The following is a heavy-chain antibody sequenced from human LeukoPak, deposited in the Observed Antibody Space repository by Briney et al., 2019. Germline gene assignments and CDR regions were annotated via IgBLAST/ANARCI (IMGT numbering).Heavy chain of an antibody. CDR1: GGSISSYY. J-gene: IGHJ4*02. V-gene: IGHV4-59*12. CDR2: IYYSGST. Sequence: PSETLSLTCTVSGGSISSYYWSWIRQPPGKGLEWIGYIYYSGSTNHNSSLKSRLTMSVDTSKNQFSLKMTSVTAADTAVYYCARGHTSGWSFFDYWGQGTLVTVSS. CDR3: ARGHTSGWSFFDY. D-gene: IGHD6-19*01.